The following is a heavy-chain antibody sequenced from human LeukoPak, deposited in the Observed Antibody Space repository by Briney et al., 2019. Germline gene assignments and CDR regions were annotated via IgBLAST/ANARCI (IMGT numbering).Heavy chain of an antibody. V-gene: IGHV3-23*01. Sequence: GGSLRLSCAASGFTFSSYAVSWVRQAPGKGLEWVSAISGSGGSTYYADSVKGRFTISRDNSKNTLYLQMNSLRAEDTAVYYCAKQRWRIRVIVVVRTDNFDYWGQGTLVTVSS. D-gene: IGHD3-22*01. CDR2: ISGSGGST. CDR1: GFTFSSYA. CDR3: AKQRWRIRVIVVVRTDNFDY. J-gene: IGHJ4*02.